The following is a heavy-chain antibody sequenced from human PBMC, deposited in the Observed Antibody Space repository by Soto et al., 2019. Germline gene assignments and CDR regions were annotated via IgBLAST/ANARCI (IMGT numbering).Heavy chain of an antibody. CDR3: AREKWFGQTPFDS. Sequence: ASVKVSCKASGFTLNDFGVSWVRQAPGQGLEWMGWISGYDGNTHFAQKYEGRVTMTIDSSTSTAYMELRNLRSDDTAMYYCAREKWFGQTPFDSWGQGTLVTVSS. CDR1: GFTLNDFG. V-gene: IGHV1-18*01. J-gene: IGHJ4*02. D-gene: IGHD3-10*01. CDR2: ISGYDGNT.